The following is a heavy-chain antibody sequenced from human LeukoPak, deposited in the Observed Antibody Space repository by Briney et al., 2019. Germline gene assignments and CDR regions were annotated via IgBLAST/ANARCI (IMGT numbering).Heavy chain of an antibody. CDR1: GFTFSSYG. D-gene: IGHD3-22*01. V-gene: IGHV3-23*01. CDR2: ISGSGGST. CDR3: AKEPTCYYDSSGYQSY. Sequence: GGTLRLSCAASGFTFSSYGMSWVRQAPGKGLEWVSAISGSGGSTYYADSVKGRFTISRDNSKNTLYLQMNSLRAEDTAVYYCAKEPTCYYDSSGYQSYWGQGTLVTVSS. J-gene: IGHJ4*02.